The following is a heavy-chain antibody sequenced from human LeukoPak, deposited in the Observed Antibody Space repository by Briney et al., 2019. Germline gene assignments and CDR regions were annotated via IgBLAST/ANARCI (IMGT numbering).Heavy chain of an antibody. CDR3: AREPYYYDSSGYQGAFDI. J-gene: IGHJ3*02. CDR2: INHSGST. D-gene: IGHD3-22*01. CDR1: GGSFSGYY. V-gene: IGHV4-34*01. Sequence: SETLSLTCTVYGGSFSGYYWSWIRQPPGKGLEWIGEINHSGSTNYNPPLKSRVTISVDTSKNQFSLNLNSVTAADTAVYYCAREPYYYDSSGYQGAFDIWGQGTMVTVSS.